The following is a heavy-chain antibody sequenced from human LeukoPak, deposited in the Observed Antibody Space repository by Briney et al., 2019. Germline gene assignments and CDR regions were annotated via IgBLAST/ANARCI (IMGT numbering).Heavy chain of an antibody. CDR1: GFRLSNHW. D-gene: IGHD3-16*01. V-gene: IGHV3-74*01. CDR3: SRLAGVMGGSQ. J-gene: IGHJ4*02. Sequence: GGSLTLACTASGFRLSNHWMHWVRQAQGQGLVLVSSINTDGGVDYADSVTGRFTISRDKAKSTMWLQMKSLRADDTAIYFCSRLAGVMGGSQWGQGTLVTVSS. CDR2: INTDGGV.